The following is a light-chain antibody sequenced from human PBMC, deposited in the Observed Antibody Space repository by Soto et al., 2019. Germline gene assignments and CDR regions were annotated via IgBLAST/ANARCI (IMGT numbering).Light chain of an antibody. V-gene: IGKV1-33*01. CDR1: QDITNY. Sequence: DIQMTQSPSSLSASVGDRVTITCQASQDITNYLNWYQQKPGKAPQLLNYDASNVETGVPSRFSGSGSRTDFTFTISSLQPEYSVTYYCQQDDYLPLTFGGGTKVEIE. CDR2: DAS. CDR3: QQDDYLPLT. J-gene: IGKJ4*01.